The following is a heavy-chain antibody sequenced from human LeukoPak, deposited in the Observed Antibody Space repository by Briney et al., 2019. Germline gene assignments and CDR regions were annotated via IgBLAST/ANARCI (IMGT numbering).Heavy chain of an antibody. V-gene: IGHV3-30*02. D-gene: IGHD3-3*01. CDR2: IQYDGSNK. CDR3: ARVGGITIFGVVRIGGTRSVDP. Sequence: GGSLRLSCATSGFTFSSYGIHWVRQAPGKGLEWVTFIQYDGSNKYYADSVKGRFTISRDNSKNTLYLQMNSLRAEDTAVYYCARVGGITIFGVVRIGGTRSVDPWGQGTLVTVSS. J-gene: IGHJ5*02. CDR1: GFTFSSYG.